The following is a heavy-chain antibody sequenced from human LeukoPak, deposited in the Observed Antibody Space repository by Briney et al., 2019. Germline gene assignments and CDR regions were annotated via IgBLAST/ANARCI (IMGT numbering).Heavy chain of an antibody. J-gene: IGHJ4*02. CDR3: ARVYDSSGYYIFDY. V-gene: IGHV1-2*02. D-gene: IGHD3-22*01. CDR1: GYTFTGYY. Sequence: ASVKVSCKASGYTFTGYYMHWVRQAPGQGLEWMGWINPNSGGTNYAQKFQGRVTMTRDTSISTAYMELSRLRSDDTAVYYCARVYDSSGYYIFDYWGQGTLVTVSS. CDR2: INPNSGGT.